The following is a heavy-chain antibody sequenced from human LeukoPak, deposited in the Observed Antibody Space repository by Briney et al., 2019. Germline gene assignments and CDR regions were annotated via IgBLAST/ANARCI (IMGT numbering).Heavy chain of an antibody. V-gene: IGHV1-18*04. CDR2: ISAYNGNT. CDR1: GHTFTSYG. CDR3: ARDKWFGETIDY. J-gene: IGHJ4*02. Sequence: ASVKVSCNASGHTFTSYGITWVRQAPGQGLEWMGWISAYNGNTNYAQKLQGRVTMTTDTSTSTAYMELRSLRSDDTAVYYCARDKWFGETIDYWGQGTLVTVSS. D-gene: IGHD3-10*01.